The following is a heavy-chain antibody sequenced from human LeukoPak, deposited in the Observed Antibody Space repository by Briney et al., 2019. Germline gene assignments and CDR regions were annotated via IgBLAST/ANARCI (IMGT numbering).Heavy chain of an antibody. J-gene: IGHJ3*02. CDR2: MNPDSGNT. CDR1: GYTFTSYD. V-gene: IGHV1-8*01. D-gene: IGHD3-22*01. CDR3: ARGVVVVSGDAFDI. Sequence: ASVKVSCKASGYTFTSYDINWVRQATGQGLEWMGWMNPDSGNTGYAQKFQGRVTMTRDTSITTAYMELTSLRSEDTAVYYCARGVVVVSGDAFDIWGQGTMVTVSS.